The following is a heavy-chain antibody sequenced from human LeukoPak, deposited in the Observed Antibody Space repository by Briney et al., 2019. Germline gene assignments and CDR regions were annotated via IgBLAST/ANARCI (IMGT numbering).Heavy chain of an antibody. V-gene: IGHV1-2*02. CDR3: ARGTKDILGPVDY. Sequence: GASVKVPCKASGYTFTDYFIHWVRQAPGQGLEWMGWIHPNTVVTNFDQRFQGRVTLTRDTSISTAYMELSRLRSDDTALYYCARGTKDILGPVDYWGQGTLVTVSS. J-gene: IGHJ4*02. CDR1: GYTFTDYF. D-gene: IGHD1-26*01. CDR2: IHPNTVVT.